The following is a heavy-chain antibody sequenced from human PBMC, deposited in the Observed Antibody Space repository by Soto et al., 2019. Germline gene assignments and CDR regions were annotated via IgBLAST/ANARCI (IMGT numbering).Heavy chain of an antibody. D-gene: IGHD2-15*01. CDR2: ISYDGSNK. J-gene: IGHJ4*02. Sequence: GGSLRLSCAASGFTFSSYGMHWVRQAPGKGLEWVAVISYDGSNKYYADSVKGRFTISRDNSKNTLYLQMNSLRAEDTAVYYCAKDPTSRADLGVVVVDYWGQGTLVTVSS. V-gene: IGHV3-30*18. CDR1: GFTFSSYG. CDR3: AKDPTSRADLGVVVVDY.